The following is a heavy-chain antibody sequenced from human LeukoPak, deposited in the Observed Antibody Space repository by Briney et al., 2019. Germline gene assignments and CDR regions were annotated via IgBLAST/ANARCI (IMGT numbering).Heavy chain of an antibody. CDR2: IYTDGSST. V-gene: IGHV3-74*01. J-gene: IGHJ4*02. D-gene: IGHD1-14*01. CDR1: GFTFSSYW. Sequence: GGSLRLSCAASGFTFSSYWMHWVRQAPGKGLVWVSRIYTDGSSTNYADSVKGRFTISRDNAKNTLYLQMNSLRGEDTAVYYCARGASNRFDYWGQGALVTVSS. CDR3: ARGASNRFDY.